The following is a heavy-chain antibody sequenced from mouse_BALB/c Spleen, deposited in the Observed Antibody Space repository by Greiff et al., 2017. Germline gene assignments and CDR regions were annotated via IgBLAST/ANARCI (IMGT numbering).Heavy chain of an antibody. V-gene: IGHV5-12-2*01. J-gene: IGHJ4*01. D-gene: IGHD2-4*01. Sequence: EVQRVESGGGLVKPGGSLKLSCAASGFTFSSYTMSWVRQTPEKRLEWVAYISNGGGSTYYPDTVKGRFTISRDNAKNTLYLQMSSLKSEDTAMYYCARRFYDYDEGLAMDYWGQGTSVTVSS. CDR3: ARRFYDYDEGLAMDY. CDR2: ISNGGGST. CDR1: GFTFSSYT.